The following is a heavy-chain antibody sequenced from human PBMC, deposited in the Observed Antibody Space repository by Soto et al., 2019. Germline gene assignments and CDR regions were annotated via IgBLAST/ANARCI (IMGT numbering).Heavy chain of an antibody. CDR2: IDLSNSGT. V-gene: IGHV5-51*01. Sequence: LGESLKISCKGFGYSFSNHWIGWVRQMPGKGLEWMGIIDLSNSGTRYSPSFQGQVAISADKSISTVYLQWSSLKASDTAMYYCAGRTSTSGWRHYFDYWGQGTLVTVSS. J-gene: IGHJ4*02. CDR1: GYSFSNHW. D-gene: IGHD6-19*01. CDR3: AGRTSTSGWRHYFDY.